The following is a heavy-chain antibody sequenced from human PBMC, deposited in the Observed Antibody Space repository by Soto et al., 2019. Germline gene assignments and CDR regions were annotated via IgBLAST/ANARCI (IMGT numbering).Heavy chain of an antibody. D-gene: IGHD7-27*01. Sequence: QVQLVQSGAEVKKPGASVKVSCKASGYTFTSYDINWVRQATGQGLEWMGWMNPNSGNTGYAQKFQGRVTMTRNTSISTAYMELSSLTSEDTAVYYCASLPWANYYYYGMDVWGQGTTATVSS. CDR3: ASLPWANYYYYGMDV. V-gene: IGHV1-8*01. CDR1: GYTFTSYD. CDR2: MNPNSGNT. J-gene: IGHJ6*02.